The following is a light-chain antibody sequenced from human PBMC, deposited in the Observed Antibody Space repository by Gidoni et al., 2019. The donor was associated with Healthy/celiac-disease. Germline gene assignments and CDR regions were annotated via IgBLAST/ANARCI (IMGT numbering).Light chain of an antibody. V-gene: IGKV1-39*01. J-gene: IGKJ1*01. Sequence: IQMTQSPSSLSASVGDRVTITCRASQSISSYLNWYQQKPGKAPKLLLYAASSLQSGVPSRFSGSGSGTDFTLTISRLQPEDFATYYCQQSYSTPRTFXQXTQVEL. CDR2: AAS. CDR3: QQSYSTPRT. CDR1: QSISSY.